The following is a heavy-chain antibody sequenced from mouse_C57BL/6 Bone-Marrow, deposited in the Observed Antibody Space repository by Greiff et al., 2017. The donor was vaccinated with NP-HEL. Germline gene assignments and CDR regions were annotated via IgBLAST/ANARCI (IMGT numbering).Heavy chain of an antibody. CDR2: INPNNGGT. J-gene: IGHJ1*03. D-gene: IGHD1-1*01. CDR1: GYTFTDYN. V-gene: IGHV1-18*01. CDR3: ARRNQFAYYYGSSYWYFDV. Sequence: EVQLQQSGPELVKPGASVKIPCKASGYTFTDYNMDWVKQSHGKSLEWIGDINPNNGGTIYNQKFKGKATLTVDKSSSTAYMELRSLTSEDTAVYYCARRNQFAYYYGSSYWYFDVWGTGTTVTVSS.